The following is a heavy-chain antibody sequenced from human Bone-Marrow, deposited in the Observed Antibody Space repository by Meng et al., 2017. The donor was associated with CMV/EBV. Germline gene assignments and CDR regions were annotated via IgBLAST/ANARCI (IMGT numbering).Heavy chain of an antibody. V-gene: IGHV4-39*01. CDR2: IYYSGSS. CDR3: ARRGVMVGPHNRVDP. Sequence: SETLSLTCTVSSGSISSSSYYWGWIRQPPGKGLEWIGSIYYSGSSYYNTSLKSRVTISVDTSKNQFTLKLSSVTAADTAVYYCARRGVMVGPHNRVDPWGQGTLVTVSS. CDR1: SGSISSSSYY. J-gene: IGHJ5*02. D-gene: IGHD1-26*01.